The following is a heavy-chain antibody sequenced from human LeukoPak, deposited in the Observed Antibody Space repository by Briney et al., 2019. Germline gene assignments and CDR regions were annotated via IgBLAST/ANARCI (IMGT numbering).Heavy chain of an antibody. J-gene: IGHJ5*01. CDR3: ARRLRGFDS. CDR1: GGSLSSSSYY. V-gene: IGHV4-39*02. Sequence: SETLSLTCTVSGGSLSSSSYYWGWVRPPPGEGLEWIGSVYYSGSTYYNPSLKSRVTISVDTSKNHFSLKLSSVTAADTALYHCARRLRGFDSWGQGTLVTVSS. CDR2: VYYSGST. D-gene: IGHD5-12*01.